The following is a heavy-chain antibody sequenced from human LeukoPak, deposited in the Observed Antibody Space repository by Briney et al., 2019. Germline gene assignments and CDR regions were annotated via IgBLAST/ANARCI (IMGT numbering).Heavy chain of an antibody. V-gene: IGHV4-39*07. Sequence: SETLSLTCSVFGGSISSSSYYWGWLRQAPGEGLEWIARIYHDGNTFYNSSLKSRVAISVDTATSKDSLRLISVSATDTAVCYCAESKTHDWFDPWGQGTLVTVSS. J-gene: IGHJ5*02. CDR2: IYHDGNT. CDR1: GGSISSSSYY. CDR3: AESKTHDWFDP.